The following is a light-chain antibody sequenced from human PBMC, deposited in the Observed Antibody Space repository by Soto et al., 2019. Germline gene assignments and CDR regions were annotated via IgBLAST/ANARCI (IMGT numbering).Light chain of an antibody. CDR2: XAS. Sequence: IVLTQSPGTMALSQGYRATLFXRASHSVSTNYLAWCQRKPXQATXXXIYXASNRATGIPDMFSGSGSGTDFTLTISRLEPEDVEVYYCQQYGSSGTFGQGTKVDIK. CDR3: QQYGSSGT. J-gene: IGKJ1*01. CDR1: HSVSTNY. V-gene: IGKV3-20*01.